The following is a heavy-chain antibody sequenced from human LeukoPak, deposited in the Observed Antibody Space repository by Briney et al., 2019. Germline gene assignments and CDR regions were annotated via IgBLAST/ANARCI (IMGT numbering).Heavy chain of an antibody. CDR3: ARERAGVATYYFDY. CDR1: GYTFTGYY. Sequence: ASVKVSCKASGYTFTGYYMHWVRQAPGQGLEWMGWINPNSGDTNYAQKFQGRVTMTRDTSISTAYMELSRLRSDDTAVYYCARERAGVATYYFDYWGQGTLVTVSS. J-gene: IGHJ4*02. V-gene: IGHV1-2*02. D-gene: IGHD6-19*01. CDR2: INPNSGDT.